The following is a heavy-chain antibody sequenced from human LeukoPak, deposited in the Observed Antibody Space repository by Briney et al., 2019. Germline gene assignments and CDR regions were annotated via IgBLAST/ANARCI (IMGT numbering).Heavy chain of an antibody. V-gene: IGHV1-2*02. CDR1: GYTFSDYY. D-gene: IGHD2-21*01. Sequence: ASVKVSCKASGYTFSDYYIHWVRQAPGRGLEWMGWIHTDSGGTNYRQQFQGRITMTRETSITTAYMELSSLTSDDMAVYFCARGAPLYCDCYNCYLFYFDYWGQGTLVTVSS. CDR3: ARGAPLYCDCYNCYLFYFDY. J-gene: IGHJ4*02. CDR2: IHTDSGGT.